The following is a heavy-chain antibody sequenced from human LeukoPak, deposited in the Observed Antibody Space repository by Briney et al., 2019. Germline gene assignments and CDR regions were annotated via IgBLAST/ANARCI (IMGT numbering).Heavy chain of an antibody. CDR2: IYYSGNT. CDR3: AREAGLYDFWSGYPPSGDAFDI. V-gene: IGHV4-61*08. Sequence: SQTLSLTCTVSGGSISSGGYYWSWIRQPPGKGLEWIGYIYYSGNTNYNPSLKSRVTISVDTSKNQFSLKLSSVTAADTAVYYCAREAGLYDFWSGYPPSGDAFDIWGQGTMVTVSS. CDR1: GGSISSGGYY. J-gene: IGHJ3*02. D-gene: IGHD3-3*01.